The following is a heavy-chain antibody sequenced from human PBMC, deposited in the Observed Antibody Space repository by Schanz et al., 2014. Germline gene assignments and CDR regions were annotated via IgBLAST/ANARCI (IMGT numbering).Heavy chain of an antibody. CDR3: ARPSDSSWYMDV. J-gene: IGHJ6*03. CDR1: GYNITSND. D-gene: IGHD2-21*02. CDR2: MNPNSGNT. Sequence: QVQLVQSGAEVKKPGASVKVSCKASGYNITSNDVTWVRQATGQGLEWMGWMNPNSGNTGYAQKFQGRVTITADKSTSTAYMELRSLRSDDTAVYYCARPSDSSWYMDVWGKGTTVTVSS. V-gene: IGHV1-8*01.